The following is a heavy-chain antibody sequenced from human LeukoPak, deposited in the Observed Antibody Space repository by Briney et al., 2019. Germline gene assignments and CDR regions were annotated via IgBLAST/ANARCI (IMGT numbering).Heavy chain of an antibody. Sequence: GGSLRLSCAASGVIFTGYWMNWVRQAPGKGLEWVANIKQDGGAPSYVDSVRGRFTISRDNAKDSLYLQMNSLRSEDTAVYYCARDFSASGGLDVWGQGTTVSVSS. CDR1: GVIFTGYW. J-gene: IGHJ6*02. CDR3: ARDFSASGGLDV. D-gene: IGHD1-26*01. V-gene: IGHV3-7*04. CDR2: IKQDGGAP.